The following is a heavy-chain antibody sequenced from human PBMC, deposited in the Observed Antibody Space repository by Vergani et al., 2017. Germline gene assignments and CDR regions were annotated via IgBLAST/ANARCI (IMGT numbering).Heavy chain of an antibody. V-gene: IGHV1-8*01. CDR2: MNPNSGNT. Sequence: QVQLVQSGAEVKKPGASVKVSCKASGYTFTSYDINWVRQATGQGLEWMGWMNPNSGNTGYAQKFQGRVTMTRNTSISTAYMERSSLRSDDTAVYYCARGADYYETSDLDYWGQGTLVTVSS. CDR1: GYTFTSYD. D-gene: IGHD3-22*01. CDR3: ARGADYYETSDLDY. J-gene: IGHJ4*02.